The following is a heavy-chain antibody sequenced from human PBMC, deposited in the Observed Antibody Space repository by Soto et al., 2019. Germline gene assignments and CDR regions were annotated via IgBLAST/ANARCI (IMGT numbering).Heavy chain of an antibody. J-gene: IGHJ4*02. V-gene: IGHV4-59*08. CDR1: GGSISSYY. CDR2: IYYSGST. Sequence: PSETLSLTCTVSGGSISSYYWSWIRQPPGKGLEWIGYIYYSGSTNYNPSLKSRVTISVDTSKNQFSLKLSSVTAADTAVYYCARGLYDSSGYYRVVDFDYWGQGTLVTVSS. CDR3: ARGLYDSSGYYRVVDFDY. D-gene: IGHD3-22*01.